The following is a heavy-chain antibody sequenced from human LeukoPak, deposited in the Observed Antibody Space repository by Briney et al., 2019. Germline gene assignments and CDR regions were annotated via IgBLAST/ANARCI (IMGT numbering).Heavy chain of an antibody. V-gene: IGHV3-23*01. CDR2: ISWNRGST. CDR1: GFTFDDYA. Sequence: GGSLRLSCAASGFTFDDYAMHWVRQAPGKGLEWVSGISWNRGSTYYADSVKGRFTISRDNSKNTLYLQMNSLRAEDTAVYYCAKDSRGSRYYYDSSGYFAVDYWGQGTLVTVSS. D-gene: IGHD3-22*01. J-gene: IGHJ4*02. CDR3: AKDSRGSRYYYDSSGYFAVDY.